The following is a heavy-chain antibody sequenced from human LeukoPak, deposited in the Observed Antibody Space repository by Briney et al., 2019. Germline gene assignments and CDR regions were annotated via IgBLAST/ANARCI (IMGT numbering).Heavy chain of an antibody. CDR1: GDXLSSYS. Sequence: SETLSLTCTVSGDXLSSYSWSWIRKPPGKELEWIAYIYYSGSTNYNPSLKSRVTMSVDTSKSQVSLKLSSVTAADSAVYYCARGTAYGDTGSFDYWGQGTLVTVSS. J-gene: IGHJ4*02. V-gene: IGHV4-59*01. D-gene: IGHD4-17*01. CDR3: ARGTAYGDTGSFDY. CDR2: IYYSGST.